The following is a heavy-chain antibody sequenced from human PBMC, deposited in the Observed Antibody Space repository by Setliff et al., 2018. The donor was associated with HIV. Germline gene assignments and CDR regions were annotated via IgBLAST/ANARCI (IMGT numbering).Heavy chain of an antibody. V-gene: IGHV4-4*07. CDR3: ARIDPGKFWSLDY. Sequence: ASETLSLTCSVSGGSISSYYWSWIRQPAGKGLEWIGRIYARGGTNYNPSLESRVTMSLDTSRNQITLTLKSVTAADTAVYFCARIDPGKFWSLDYWGRGTLVTVSS. CDR1: GGSISSYY. D-gene: IGHD1-1*01. CDR2: IYARGGT. J-gene: IGHJ4*02.